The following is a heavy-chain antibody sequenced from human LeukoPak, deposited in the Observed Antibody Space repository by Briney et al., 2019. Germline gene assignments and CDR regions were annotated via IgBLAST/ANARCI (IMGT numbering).Heavy chain of an antibody. CDR2: ISHSGGDK. V-gene: IGHV3-30*18. J-gene: IGHJ6*02. Sequence: GGSLILSCAASGFTFSSYWMSWVRQAPGKGLEWVAVISHSGGDKYYADSLKGRFTISRDNSKNALFLQMNSLRDEDTGVYYCAKDHFGSGTTMDVWGQGTTVTVSS. CDR1: GFTFSSYW. CDR3: AKDHFGSGTTMDV. D-gene: IGHD3-10*01.